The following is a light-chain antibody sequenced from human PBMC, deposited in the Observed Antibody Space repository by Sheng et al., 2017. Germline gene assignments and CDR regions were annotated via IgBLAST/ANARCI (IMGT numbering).Light chain of an antibody. J-gene: IGLJ1*01. Sequence: SYELTQPPSVSVSPGQTARITCSGNKLGDKYVYWYQQKPGQSPVLVIYQDNKRPSGIPERFSGSNSGNTATLTISGTQPMDEADYYRQAWDSGTGVFGSGTRVTVL. V-gene: IGLV3-1*01. CDR1: KLGDKY. CDR3: QAWDSGTGV. CDR2: QDN.